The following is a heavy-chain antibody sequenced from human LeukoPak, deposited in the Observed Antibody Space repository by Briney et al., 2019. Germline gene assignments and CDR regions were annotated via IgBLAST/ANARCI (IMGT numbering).Heavy chain of an antibody. J-gene: IGHJ3*02. CDR3: ARESDSRGYCSGGSCRPDAFDI. CDR1: GATFSSYA. Sequence: ASVKVSCKASGATFSSYAISWVRQAPGPGLEWMGGIIPIFGTANYAQKFQGRVTITTDESTSTAYMELSSLRSEDTAVYYCARESDSRGYCSGGSCRPDAFDIWGQGTMVTVSS. V-gene: IGHV1-69*05. D-gene: IGHD2-15*01. CDR2: IIPIFGTA.